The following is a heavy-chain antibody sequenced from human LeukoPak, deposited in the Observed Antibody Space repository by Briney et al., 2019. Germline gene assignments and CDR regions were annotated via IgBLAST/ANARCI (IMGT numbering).Heavy chain of an antibody. D-gene: IGHD5-24*01. J-gene: IGHJ4*02. V-gene: IGHV3-53*01. CDR1: GVGGTNNH. Sequence: IQPGGAPRPSRAVSGVGGTNNHKSWVRPAPGEGLGWVSVFYVGGATYYADSVKGRFTISRDNSENTLYLQMKSLRAEDTAVYYCARGDGYNFFDYWGQGTLVTVSS. CDR3: ARGDGYNFFDY. CDR2: FYVGGAT.